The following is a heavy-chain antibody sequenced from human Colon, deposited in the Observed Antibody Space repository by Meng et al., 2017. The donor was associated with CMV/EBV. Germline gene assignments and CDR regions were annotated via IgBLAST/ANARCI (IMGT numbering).Heavy chain of an antibody. V-gene: IGHV1-18*01. J-gene: IGHJ6*02. CDR2: MSTFNGNT. CDR3: ARETRRQGEDYYFGMDV. CDR1: GGSVRSGG. Sequence: GGSLRLSCIVSGGSVRSGGYYWSWIRQPPGKGLEWMGWMSTFNGNTYYAQKFQDRVTMTRDTSTDTAYMDLRSLRFDDTAVYYCARETRRQGEDYYFGMDVWGQGTTVTVSS. D-gene: IGHD2-21*01.